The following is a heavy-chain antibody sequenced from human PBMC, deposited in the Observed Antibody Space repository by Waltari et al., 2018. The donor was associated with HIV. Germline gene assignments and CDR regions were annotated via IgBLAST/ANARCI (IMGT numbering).Heavy chain of an antibody. CDR1: GFGFSSDA. D-gene: IGHD3-3*01. CDR2: IGGGGDGS. Sequence: VQLLESGGGLVQSGGSLTLSCAASGFGFSSDALIWFRPGPGKGQGWVSAIGGGGDGSYYVGSVKGRFTISSDNSKNTLSLQMNGLRAEYTAVYYCVKGGGYYDSTGNVPFDYWGQGSLVTVSS. CDR3: VKGGGYYDSTGNVPFDY. J-gene: IGHJ4*02. V-gene: IGHV3-23*01.